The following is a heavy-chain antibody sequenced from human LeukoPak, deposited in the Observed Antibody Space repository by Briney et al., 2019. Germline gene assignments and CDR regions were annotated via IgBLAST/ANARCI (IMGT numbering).Heavy chain of an antibody. CDR2: ISGSGGST. V-gene: IGHV3-23*01. D-gene: IGHD5-12*01. CDR1: GFTFSNYA. Sequence: GGSLRLSCAAFGFTFSNYAMSWVRQAPGKGLEWVSVISGSGGSTYYADSVKGRFTISRDNSKNTLYLRMNSLRAEDTAVYYCAKVIVATIYPIDYWGQGTLVTVSS. J-gene: IGHJ4*02. CDR3: AKVIVATIYPIDY.